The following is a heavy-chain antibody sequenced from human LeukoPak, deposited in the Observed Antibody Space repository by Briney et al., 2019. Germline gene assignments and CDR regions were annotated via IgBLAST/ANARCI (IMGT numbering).Heavy chain of an antibody. Sequence: PGGSLRLSCAASGFTFSNYWMTWLRQAPGRGLEWVANIRQDGGTKYYVDSVKGRFTISRDNAMNSLYLQMNSLRAEDTAVYYCARDQAPSCGGHYDAFDIWGQGTVVTVSS. V-gene: IGHV3-7*01. CDR1: GFTFSNYW. CDR3: ARDQAPSCGGHYDAFDI. D-gene: IGHD1-26*01. J-gene: IGHJ3*02. CDR2: IRQDGGTK.